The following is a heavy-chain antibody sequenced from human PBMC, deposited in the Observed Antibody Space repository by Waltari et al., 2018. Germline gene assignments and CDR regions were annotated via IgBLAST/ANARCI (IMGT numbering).Heavy chain of an antibody. CDR2: VHRSGRT. Sequence: QLQLQESGPGLVKPSGTLSLTCTVSGDSMDNNWLWNWVRQSPGMGLEWVGQVHRSGRTHYNPSLEGRVTVSLDTSKNQFSLKLTSATAADTAIYYCARDRGGGLYLDSWGQGSLVTVSP. D-gene: IGHD2-15*01. J-gene: IGHJ4*02. V-gene: IGHV4-4*02. CDR1: GDSMDNNWL. CDR3: ARDRGGGLYLDS.